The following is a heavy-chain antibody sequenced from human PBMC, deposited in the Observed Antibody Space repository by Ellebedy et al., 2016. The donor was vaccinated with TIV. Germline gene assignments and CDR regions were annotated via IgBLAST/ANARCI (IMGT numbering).Heavy chain of an antibody. J-gene: IGHJ4*02. CDR3: ARDQLESSSGSFDY. CDR1: GFTFSTYG. V-gene: IGHV3-33*01. CDR2: IWYDGSNK. D-gene: IGHD3-22*01. Sequence: GESLKISXAASGFTFSTYGMHWVRQAPGKGLEWVAVIWYDGSNKYYADSVKGRFTISRDNSKSTLYLQMDGLRAEDTAVYYCARDQLESSSGSFDYWGQGTLVTVSS.